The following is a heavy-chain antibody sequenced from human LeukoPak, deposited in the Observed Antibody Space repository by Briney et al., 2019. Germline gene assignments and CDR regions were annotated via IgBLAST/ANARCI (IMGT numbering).Heavy chain of an antibody. Sequence: SVKVSCKASGGTFSSYAISWVRQAPGQGLEWMGGIIPIFGTANYAQKFQGRVTITTDESTSTAYMELSSLRSEDTAVYYCAILIAAHRDYYYYMDVWGKGTTVTVSS. CDR3: AILIAAHRDYYYYMDV. D-gene: IGHD6-6*01. CDR2: IIPIFGTA. CDR1: GGTFSSYA. V-gene: IGHV1-69*05. J-gene: IGHJ6*03.